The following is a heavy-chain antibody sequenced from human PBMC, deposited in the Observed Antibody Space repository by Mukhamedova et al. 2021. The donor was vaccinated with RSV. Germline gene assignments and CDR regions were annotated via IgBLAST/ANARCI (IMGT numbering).Heavy chain of an antibody. J-gene: IGHJ3*02. V-gene: IGHV4-30-2*04. D-gene: IGHD3-10*01. CDR3: ARDPVLVVRGVNAFDI. Sequence: TISVDTSKNQFSLKLSSVTAADTAVYYCARDPVLVVRGVNAFDIWGQGTMVTVSS.